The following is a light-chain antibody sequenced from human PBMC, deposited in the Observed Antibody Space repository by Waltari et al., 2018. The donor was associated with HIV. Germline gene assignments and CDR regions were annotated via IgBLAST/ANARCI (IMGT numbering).Light chain of an antibody. J-gene: IGLJ3*02. Sequence: SYELTQPPSVSVSPGQTARITCSGDTLPKKYAHWYQQKSGQAPVLVIYEDIKRPSGIPERFSDSSSGTMAILTISGAQVEDEADYYCYSTESNGNHRVFGGGTKLTVL. V-gene: IGLV3-10*01. CDR3: YSTESNGNHRV. CDR2: EDI. CDR1: TLPKKY.